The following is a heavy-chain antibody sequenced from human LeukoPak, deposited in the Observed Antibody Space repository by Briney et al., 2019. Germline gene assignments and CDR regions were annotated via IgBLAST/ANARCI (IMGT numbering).Heavy chain of an antibody. CDR2: ISSNGGST. D-gene: IGHD3-10*01. CDR1: GFTFNNYG. Sequence: GGSLRLSCVASGFTFNNYGIHWVRQAPGKGLEYVSAISSNGGSTYYVDSVKGRFTVSRDNAKNSLFLQMNSLRDEDTAVYYCARVLRGLYNLGDWGQGTLVTVSS. J-gene: IGHJ4*02. CDR3: ARVLRGLYNLGD. V-gene: IGHV3-64*04.